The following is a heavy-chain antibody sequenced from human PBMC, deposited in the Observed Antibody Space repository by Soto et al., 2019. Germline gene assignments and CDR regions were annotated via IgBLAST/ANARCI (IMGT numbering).Heavy chain of an antibody. V-gene: IGHV4-34*12. CDR2: IIHSEST. CDR3: ARQRPTDGRWEFANYYGMDV. J-gene: IGHJ6*02. Sequence: SETLSLSCAVYGGSFSAYYWSWVRQPPGKGLEWIGEIIHSESTKYNPSLKSRVTISVDTSKNQFSLKLSSVTAADTAVYYCARQRPTDGRWEFANYYGMDVWGQGTPVTVSS. D-gene: IGHD1-26*01. CDR1: GGSFSAYY.